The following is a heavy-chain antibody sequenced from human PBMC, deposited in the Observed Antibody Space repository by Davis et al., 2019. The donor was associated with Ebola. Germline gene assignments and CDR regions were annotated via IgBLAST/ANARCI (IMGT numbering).Heavy chain of an antibody. CDR3: ARVFGYDVFDY. D-gene: IGHD5-12*01. CDR2: ISSSGSTI. Sequence: GESLKISCAASGFTFSDYYMSWIRQAPGKGLEWVSYISSSGSTIYYADSVKGRFTISRDNAKNSLYLQMNSLRAEDTAVYYCARVFGYDVFDYWGQGTLVTVSS. CDR1: GFTFSDYY. V-gene: IGHV3-11*04. J-gene: IGHJ4*02.